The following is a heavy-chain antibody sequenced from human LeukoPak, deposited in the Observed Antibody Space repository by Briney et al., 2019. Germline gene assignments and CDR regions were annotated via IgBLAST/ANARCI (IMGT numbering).Heavy chain of an antibody. V-gene: IGHV3-30*04. CDR3: ARESPIVGDAFDI. Sequence: VRXAPGKGXEWVXVISYDGSNKYYADSVKGRFTISRDNSKNTLYLQMNSLRAEDTAVYYCARESPIVGDAFDIWGQGTMVTVSS. J-gene: IGHJ3*02. CDR2: ISYDGSNK. D-gene: IGHD3-22*01.